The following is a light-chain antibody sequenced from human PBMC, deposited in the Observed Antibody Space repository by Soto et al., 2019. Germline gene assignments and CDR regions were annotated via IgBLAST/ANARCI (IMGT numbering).Light chain of an antibody. CDR1: QSVSSN. CDR2: DVS. CDR3: QQYNNRPLT. J-gene: IGKJ4*02. Sequence: EIVLTQSPGTLSLSPGERATLSCWASQSVSSNLAWYQQKPGQAPRLLIYDVSTRATGIPTRFSGSGSGTEFTLTIRSLQSEDFAAYYCQQYNNRPLTFGGGTKVDIK. V-gene: IGKV3D-15*01.